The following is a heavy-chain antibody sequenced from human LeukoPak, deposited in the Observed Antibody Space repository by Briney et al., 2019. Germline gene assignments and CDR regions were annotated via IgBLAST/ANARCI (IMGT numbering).Heavy chain of an antibody. CDR1: GYTFTGYY. CDR2: INPNSGGT. V-gene: IGHV1-2*02. CDR3: ARLEALAMIVVKMDV. D-gene: IGHD3-22*01. Sequence: ASVKVSCKASGYTFTGYYMHWVLQAPGQGLEWMGWINPNSGGTNYAQKLQGRVTMTTDTSTSTAYMELRSLRSDDTAVYYCARLEALAMIVVKMDVWGQGTTVTVSS. J-gene: IGHJ6*02.